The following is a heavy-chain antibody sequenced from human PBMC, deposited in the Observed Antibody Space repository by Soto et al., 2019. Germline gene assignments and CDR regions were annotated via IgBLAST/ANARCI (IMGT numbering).Heavy chain of an antibody. CDR2: IYYSGST. V-gene: IGHV4-59*01. D-gene: IGHD3-22*01. CDR3: ARVADSYDSSGYYIPTVDP. Sequence: PSETLSLTCTVSGGFISSYYWSWIRQPPGKGLEWIGYIYYSGSTNYNPSLKSRVTISVDTSKNQFSLKLSSVTAADTAVYYCARVADSYDSSGYYIPTVDPWGQGTLVTVSS. CDR1: GGFISSYY. J-gene: IGHJ5*02.